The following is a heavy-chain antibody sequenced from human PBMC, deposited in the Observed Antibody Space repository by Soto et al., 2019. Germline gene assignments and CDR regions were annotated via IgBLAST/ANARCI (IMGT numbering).Heavy chain of an antibody. D-gene: IGHD3-10*01. CDR3: ARDGGYSSDY. CDR2: ISAYNGNT. J-gene: IGHJ4*02. Sequence: QVQLVQSGAEVKKPGASVKVSCKASGYTFTSYGISWVRQAPGQGLEWMGWISAYNGNTNYAQKPXGXAXMXPDTSTSTAYMELRSRRSDDTAVYYCARDGGYSSDYWGPGTLVTVSS. CDR1: GYTFTSYG. V-gene: IGHV1-18*01.